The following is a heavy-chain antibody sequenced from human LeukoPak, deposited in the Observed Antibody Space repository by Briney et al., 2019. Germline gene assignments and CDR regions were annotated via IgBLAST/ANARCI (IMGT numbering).Heavy chain of an antibody. J-gene: IGHJ4*02. CDR2: INHSGST. D-gene: IGHD2-15*01. CDR3: ARSIRRLGGSCYFDH. CDR1: GGSFSGYY. V-gene: IGHV4-34*01. Sequence: SETLSLTCAVYGGSFSGYYWSWIRQPPGKGLEWIGEINHSGSTNYNPSLKSRVTISVDTSKNQFSLKLSSVTAADTAVYYCARSIRRLGGSCYFDHWGQGTLVTVSS.